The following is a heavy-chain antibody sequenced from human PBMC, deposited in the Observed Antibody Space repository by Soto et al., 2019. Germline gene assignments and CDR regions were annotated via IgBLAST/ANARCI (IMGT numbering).Heavy chain of an antibody. CDR1: GFTFSSYA. D-gene: IGHD3-16*02. CDR2: ISYDGSNK. V-gene: IGHV3-30-3*01. J-gene: IGHJ4*02. CDR3: ARRSTGFPMITFGGVIGKLDY. Sequence: GGSLRLSCAASGFTFSSYAMHWVHQAPGKGLEWVAVISYDGSNKYYADSVKGRFTISRDNSKNTLYLQMNSLRAEDTAVYYCARRSTGFPMITFGGVIGKLDYWGQGTLVTVSS.